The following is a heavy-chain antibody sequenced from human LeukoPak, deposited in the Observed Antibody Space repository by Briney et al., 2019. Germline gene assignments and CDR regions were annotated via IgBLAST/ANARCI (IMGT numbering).Heavy chain of an antibody. CDR3: ARDEPYYYDSSGYYYFDY. CDR1: GYTFTSYG. V-gene: IGHV1-18*01. J-gene: IGHJ4*02. Sequence: ASVKVSCKASGYTFTSYGISWVRQAPGQGPEWMGWISAYNGNTNYAQKLQGRVTMTTDTSTSTAYMELRSLRSDDTAVYYCARDEPYYYDSSGYYYFDYWGQGTLVTVPS. D-gene: IGHD3-22*01. CDR2: ISAYNGNT.